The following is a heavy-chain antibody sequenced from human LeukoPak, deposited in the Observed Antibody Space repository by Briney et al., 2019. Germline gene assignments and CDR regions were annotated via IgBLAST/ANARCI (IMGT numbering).Heavy chain of an antibody. D-gene: IGHD6-13*01. CDR2: LSGSGATT. Sequence: PGGSLRLSCVASRFTFSTYAMSWIRQAPGKGLEWVSALSGSGATTYYADSVKGRFTISRDNSKNTLYLQMNSLRAEDTAVYYCAKAESSSRLPYYWGQGTLVTVSS. V-gene: IGHV3-23*01. CDR3: AKAESSSRLPYY. CDR1: RFTFSTYA. J-gene: IGHJ4*02.